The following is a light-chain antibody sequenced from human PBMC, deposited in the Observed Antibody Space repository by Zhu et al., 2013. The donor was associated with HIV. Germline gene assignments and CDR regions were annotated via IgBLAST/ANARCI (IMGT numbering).Light chain of an antibody. V-gene: IGLV1-51*01. Sequence: QSVLTQPPSVSAAPGQKVTISCSGSSSDIGNNYVSWYQHLPGTAPKLLIYDNNKRPSGIPDRFSGSNSGTSATLGITGLQTGDEADYYCGTWDSSLSAVVFGGGTKLTVL. J-gene: IGLJ2*01. CDR3: GTWDSSLSAVV. CDR1: SSDIGNNY. CDR2: DNN.